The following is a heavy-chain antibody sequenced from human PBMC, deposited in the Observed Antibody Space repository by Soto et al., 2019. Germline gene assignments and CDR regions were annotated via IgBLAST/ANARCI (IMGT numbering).Heavy chain of an antibody. V-gene: IGHV3-43*01. D-gene: IGHD1-26*01. Sequence: GGSLRLSCAASGFTFDDYTMHWVRQAPGKGLEWVSLISWDGGSTYYADSVKGRFTISRDNSKNSLYLQMNSLRTEDTALYYCAKDKDGSYYFDYWGQGTLVTVSS. CDR1: GFTFDDYT. CDR3: AKDKDGSYYFDY. CDR2: ISWDGGST. J-gene: IGHJ4*02.